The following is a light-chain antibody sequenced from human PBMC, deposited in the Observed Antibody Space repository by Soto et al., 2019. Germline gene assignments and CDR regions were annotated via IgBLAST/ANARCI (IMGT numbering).Light chain of an antibody. V-gene: IGLV2-14*01. CDR2: QVT. CDR1: TRDIAGYNY. CDR3: NSFSSSTSLYV. J-gene: IGLJ1*01. Sequence: SALTQPASVSGSLGQSITISCTGTTRDIAGYNYISWYQQLPGKAPKLMIYQVTIRPSGISNRFSGSKSGNTASLTISGLQAEDEADYYCNSFSSSTSLYVFGTGTKVTVL.